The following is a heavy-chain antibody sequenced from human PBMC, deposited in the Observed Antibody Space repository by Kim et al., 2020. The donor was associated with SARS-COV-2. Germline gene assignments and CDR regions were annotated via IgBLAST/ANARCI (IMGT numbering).Heavy chain of an antibody. CDR2: FDPEDGET. CDR1: GYTLTELS. Sequence: SVKVSCKVSGYTLTELSMHWVRQAPGKGLEWMGGFDPEDGETIYAQKFQGRVTMTEDTSTDTAYMELSILRSEDTAVYYCATSPPIAAACNWFDPWGQGTLVTVSS. J-gene: IGHJ5*02. CDR3: ATSPPIAAACNWFDP. V-gene: IGHV1-24*01. D-gene: IGHD6-13*01.